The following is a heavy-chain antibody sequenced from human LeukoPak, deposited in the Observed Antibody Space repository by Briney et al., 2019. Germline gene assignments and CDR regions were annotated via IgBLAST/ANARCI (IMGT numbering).Heavy chain of an antibody. V-gene: IGHV3-30-3*01. CDR2: ISYDGSNK. CDR1: GFTFSSYA. Sequence: PGRSLRLSCAASGFTFSSYAMHWVRQAPGKGLEWVAVISYDGSNKYYADSVKGRFTISRDNSKNTLYLQMNSLRAEDTAVYYCAREEWFGDYRRYYFDYWGQGILVTVSS. D-gene: IGHD3-10*01. CDR3: AREEWFGDYRRYYFDY. J-gene: IGHJ4*02.